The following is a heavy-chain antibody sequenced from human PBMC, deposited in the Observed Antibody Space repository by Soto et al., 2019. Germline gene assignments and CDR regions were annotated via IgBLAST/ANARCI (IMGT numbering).Heavy chain of an antibody. CDR3: ARDSRANYYYYGMDV. CDR1: GYTFTGYY. J-gene: IGHJ6*02. V-gene: IGHV1-2*04. CDR2: INPNSGGT. D-gene: IGHD2-2*01. Sequence: ASVKVSCKASGYTFTGYYMHWVRQAPGQGLEWVGWINPNSGGTNYAQKFQGWVTMTRDTSISTAYMELSRLRSDDTAVYYCARDSRANYYYYGMDVWGQGTTVTVS.